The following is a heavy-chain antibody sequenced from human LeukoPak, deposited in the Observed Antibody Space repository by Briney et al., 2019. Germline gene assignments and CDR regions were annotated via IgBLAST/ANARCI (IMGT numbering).Heavy chain of an antibody. D-gene: IGHD3-10*01. CDR1: GGSISSYY. J-gene: IGHJ4*02. V-gene: IGHV4-4*07. CDR2: IYTSGST. CDR3: ARRYYYGSGSYYKPFDY. Sequence: SETLSLTCTVSGGSISSYYWSWIRQPAGKGLEWIGRIYTSGSTNYNPSLKSRVTMSVDTSKNQFSLKLSSVTAADTAVYYCARRYYYGSGSYYKPFDYWGQGTLVTVSS.